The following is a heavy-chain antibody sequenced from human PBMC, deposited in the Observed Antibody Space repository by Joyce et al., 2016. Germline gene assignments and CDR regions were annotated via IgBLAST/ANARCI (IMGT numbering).Heavy chain of an antibody. D-gene: IGHD3-16*02. CDR1: GGSINSESYY. CDR2: MSSRGTT. V-gene: IGHV4-39*01. CDR3: ARHLGGSYHFDY. Sequence: QLQLKESGPGLVKPSETLSLSCTVSGGSINSESYYWGWVRQSSVKGLEWIGSMSSRGTTSYIPPLRSRVTMSVDTSENQFSLRLSSVTATDTATYYCARHLGGSYHFDYWGPGALVTVSS. J-gene: IGHJ4*02.